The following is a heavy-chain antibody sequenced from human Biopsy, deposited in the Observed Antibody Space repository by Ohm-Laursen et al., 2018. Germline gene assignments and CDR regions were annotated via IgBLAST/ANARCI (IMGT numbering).Heavy chain of an antibody. CDR1: GFTFGHYA. J-gene: IGHJ2*01. CDR2: IWYDGTNE. V-gene: IGHV3-33*04. CDR3: ARGLSSGWYGYFDV. D-gene: IGHD6-19*01. Sequence: SLRLSCAASGFTFGHYAMHWVRQAPGKGLEWVSLIWYDGTNEDYADSVKGRFTISRGNSKNTLYLQINTLTLEETAFYYCARGLSSGWYGYFDVWGRGTLVTVSS.